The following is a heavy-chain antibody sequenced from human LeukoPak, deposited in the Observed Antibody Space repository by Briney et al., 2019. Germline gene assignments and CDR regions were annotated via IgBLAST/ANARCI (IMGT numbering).Heavy chain of an antibody. CDR1: GASISSGGYY. V-gene: IGHV4-31*03. J-gene: IGHJ6*03. Sequence: SSETLSLTCTVSGASISSGGYYWSWIRQYPGKGLEWFGCIYDSGSTFYTPSLQSRVSISRDTSKNQFSLRVISVTAADTAVYFCARNTGIAAVGNPSYYFYYYMDVWGKGTTVTVSS. D-gene: IGHD6-13*01. CDR3: ARNTGIAAVGNPSYYFYYYMDV. CDR2: IYDSGST.